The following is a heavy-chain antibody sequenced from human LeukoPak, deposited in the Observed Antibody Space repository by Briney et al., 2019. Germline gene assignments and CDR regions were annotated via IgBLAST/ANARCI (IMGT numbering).Heavy chain of an antibody. Sequence: PSETLSLTCTVSGGSIRSYYWSWIRQPPGKGLEWIGYIYYSGSTNYNPSLKSRVTISVDTSKNQFSLKLNSVTDTDTAMYYCARTEYDYNNYAYYGMDVWGQGTTVTVSS. CDR1: GGSIRSYY. D-gene: IGHD5-24*01. CDR3: ARTEYDYNNYAYYGMDV. J-gene: IGHJ6*02. V-gene: IGHV4-59*08. CDR2: IYYSGST.